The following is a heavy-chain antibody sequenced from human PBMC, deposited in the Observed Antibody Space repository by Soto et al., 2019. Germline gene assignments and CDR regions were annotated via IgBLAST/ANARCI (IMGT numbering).Heavy chain of an antibody. J-gene: IGHJ4*02. CDR3: ARELSPPWYFDY. V-gene: IGHV1-3*01. D-gene: IGHD3-16*02. Sequence: ASVKASCKSSGYTITSYAMHWVRQSPGQRLEWMGWINAGNGNTKYSQKFQGRVTITRDTSASTAYMELSRLRSEDTAVYYCARELSPPWYFDYWGQGTLVTVSS. CDR1: GYTITSYA. CDR2: INAGNGNT.